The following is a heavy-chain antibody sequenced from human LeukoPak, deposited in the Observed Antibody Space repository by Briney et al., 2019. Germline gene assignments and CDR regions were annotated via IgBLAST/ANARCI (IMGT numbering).Heavy chain of an antibody. CDR1: GFTFSSHS. CDR3: ARGPAYSGSYWPY. D-gene: IGHD1-26*01. J-gene: IGHJ4*02. V-gene: IGHV3-21*01. Sequence: GGSLRLSCAASGFTFSSHSMNWVRQAPGKGLEWVSSISSSSSYIYYADSVKGRFTISRDNAKNSLYLQMNSLRAEDTAVYYCARGPAYSGSYWPYWGQGTLVTVSS. CDR2: ISSSSSYI.